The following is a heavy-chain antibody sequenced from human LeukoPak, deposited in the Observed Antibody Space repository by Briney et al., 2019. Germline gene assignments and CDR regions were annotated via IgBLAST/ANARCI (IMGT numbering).Heavy chain of an antibody. D-gene: IGHD3-3*01. CDR2: INHSGST. V-gene: IGHV4-34*01. Sequence: ASETLSLTCAVYGGSFSGYYWSWIRQPPGKGLEWIGEINHSGSTNYNPSLKSRVTISVDTSKNQFSLKLSSVTAADTAVYYCARVSRTDYDFWSGYYTFSWFDPWGQGTLVTVSS. J-gene: IGHJ5*02. CDR3: ARVSRTDYDFWSGYYTFSWFDP. CDR1: GGSFSGYY.